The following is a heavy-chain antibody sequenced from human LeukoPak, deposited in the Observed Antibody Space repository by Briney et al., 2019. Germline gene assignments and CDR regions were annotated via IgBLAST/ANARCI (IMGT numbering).Heavy chain of an antibody. V-gene: IGHV3-7*01. CDR1: GFTFSNYW. J-gene: IGHJ6*02. D-gene: IGHD3-16*01. CDR2: IKQDGSEK. CDR3: ASELRNYYYYYSGMDV. Sequence: PGGSLRLSCAASGFTFSNYWMSWVRQAPGKGLEWVANIKQDGSEKYYVDSVKGRFTISRDNAKNSLYLKMNSLRAEDTAVYYCASELRNYYYYYSGMDVWGQGSTVTVSS.